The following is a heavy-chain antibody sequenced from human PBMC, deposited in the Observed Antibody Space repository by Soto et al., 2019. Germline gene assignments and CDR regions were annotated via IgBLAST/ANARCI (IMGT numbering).Heavy chain of an antibody. CDR3: ARGCPRYSSGWYGRAAIRYFDY. D-gene: IGHD6-19*01. CDR1: GGSFSGYY. CDR2: INHCGST. V-gene: IGHV4-34*01. Sequence: QVQLQQWGAGLLKPSETLSLTCAVYGGSFSGYYWSWIRQPPGKGLEWIGEINHCGSTNYNPSLKRRVTISVNTSKNQFSLKLSSVTAADTAVYYCARGCPRYSSGWYGRAAIRYFDYWGQGTLVTVSS. J-gene: IGHJ4*02.